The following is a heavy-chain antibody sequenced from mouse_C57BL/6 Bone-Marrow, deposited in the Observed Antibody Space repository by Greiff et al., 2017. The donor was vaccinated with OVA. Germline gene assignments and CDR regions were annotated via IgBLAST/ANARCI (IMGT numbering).Heavy chain of an antibody. J-gene: IGHJ4*01. Sequence: EVQGVESGAELVRPGASVKLPCTASGFNIKDYYMHWVKQRPEQGLEWIGRIDPEDGDTEYAPKFQGKATMTADTSSNTAYLQLSSLTSEDTAVYYCTTDDDYLTHYYAMDYWGQGTSVTVSS. CDR3: TTDDDYLTHYYAMDY. D-gene: IGHD2-3*01. V-gene: IGHV14-1*01. CDR1: GFNIKDYY. CDR2: IDPEDGDT.